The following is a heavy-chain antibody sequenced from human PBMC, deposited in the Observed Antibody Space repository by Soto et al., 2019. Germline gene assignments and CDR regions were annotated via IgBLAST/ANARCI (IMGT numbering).Heavy chain of an antibody. CDR2: LYDVDGT. CDR3: ASWHEREHAYDV. J-gene: IGHJ3*01. Sequence: PVGSLRLSCAALGFTVSGKRYVAWVRQAPGKGLEWISALYDVDGTFYADSVKGRFTTSSDSSKTTVYLQMNGLRPDDTAVYYCASWHEREHAYDVWGRGTTVTVS. D-gene: IGHD1-1*01. CDR1: GFTVSGKRY. V-gene: IGHV3-53*01.